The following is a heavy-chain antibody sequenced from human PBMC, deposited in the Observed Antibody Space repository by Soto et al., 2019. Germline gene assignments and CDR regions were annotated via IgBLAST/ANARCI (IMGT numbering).Heavy chain of an antibody. CDR2: IYYSGRT. V-gene: IGHV4-39*01. CDR3: XXXXXYXXSGYGFDY. J-gene: IGHJ4*01. CDR1: GGSISSTSYY. Sequence: QLQLQESGPGLVKPSETLSLTCTVSGGSISSTSYYWGWIRQPPGKGLEWIGSIYYSGRTYYNPXXXXXXXXXXDXSKXXXXXXXXXXXXXXXXXXXXXXXXXYXXSGYGFDYXXXGXXVTVSX. D-gene: IGHD3-22*01.